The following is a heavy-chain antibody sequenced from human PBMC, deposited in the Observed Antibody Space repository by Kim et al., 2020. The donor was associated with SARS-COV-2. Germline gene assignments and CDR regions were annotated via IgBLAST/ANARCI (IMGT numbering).Heavy chain of an antibody. Sequence: SETLSLTCTVSGGSISSYYWSWIRQPAGKGLEWIGRIYTSGSTNYNPSLKSRVTMSVDTSKNQFSLKLSSVTAADTAVYYCARDSRSQAVAGTDIWGQGTMVTVSS. CDR2: IYTSGST. CDR1: GGSISSYY. J-gene: IGHJ3*02. D-gene: IGHD6-19*01. CDR3: ARDSRSQAVAGTDI. V-gene: IGHV4-4*07.